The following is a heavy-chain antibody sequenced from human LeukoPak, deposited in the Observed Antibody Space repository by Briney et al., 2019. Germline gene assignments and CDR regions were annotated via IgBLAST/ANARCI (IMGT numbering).Heavy chain of an antibody. CDR1: GFTFSDYA. J-gene: IGHJ4*02. V-gene: IGHV3-23*01. Sequence: GGSLRLSCAASGFTFSDYAMSWVRQAPGKGLEWVSAISGSGGSTYYADSVKGRFTISRDNSKNTLYLQMNSLRAEDTAVYYCAKTQQQLVQGGFFDYWGQGTLVTVSS. D-gene: IGHD6-13*01. CDR3: AKTQQQLVQGGFFDY. CDR2: ISGSGGST.